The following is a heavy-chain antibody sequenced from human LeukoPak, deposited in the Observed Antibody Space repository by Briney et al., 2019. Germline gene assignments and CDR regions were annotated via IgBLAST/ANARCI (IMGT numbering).Heavy chain of an antibody. CDR2: ISSSGGAM. D-gene: IGHD2-15*01. J-gene: IGHJ6*03. V-gene: IGHV3-48*03. CDR1: GFTFSSYE. Sequence: PGGSLRLSCAASGFTFSSYEMNWVRQAPGKGLEWVSYISSSGGAMYYADSVKGRFTISRDNAKNSLYLQMNSLRAEDTAVYYCARAVWDCSGGSCYSGYYYYMDVWGKGTTVTVSS. CDR3: ARAVWDCSGGSCYSGYYYYMDV.